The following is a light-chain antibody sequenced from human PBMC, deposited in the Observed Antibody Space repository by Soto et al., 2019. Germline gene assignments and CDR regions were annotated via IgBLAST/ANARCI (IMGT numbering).Light chain of an antibody. CDR2: EVS. J-gene: IGLJ2*01. CDR1: SSDVGSYNL. CDR3: SSYARNRDVL. V-gene: IGLV2-14*02. Sequence: QAVLTQPASVSGSPEQSITISCTGTSSDVGSYNLVSWYQQHPGKAPKVMIYEVSKRPSGVPDRFSGSKSGNTASLTVSGLQAEDEADYYCSSYARNRDVLFGGGTKLTVL.